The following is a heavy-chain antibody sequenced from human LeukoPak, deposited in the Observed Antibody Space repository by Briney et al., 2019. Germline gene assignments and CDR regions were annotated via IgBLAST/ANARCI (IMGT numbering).Heavy chain of an antibody. Sequence: GGSLRLSCAASGFTFDDYAMHWVRQAPGKGLEWVSGISWNSGSIGYADSVKGRFTISRDNAKNSVYLQMNSLRVEDTAIYFCSGSYSGYDPFDYWGQGILVTVSS. CDR1: GFTFDDYA. J-gene: IGHJ4*02. CDR3: SGSYSGYDPFDY. CDR2: ISWNSGSI. D-gene: IGHD5-12*01. V-gene: IGHV3-9*01.